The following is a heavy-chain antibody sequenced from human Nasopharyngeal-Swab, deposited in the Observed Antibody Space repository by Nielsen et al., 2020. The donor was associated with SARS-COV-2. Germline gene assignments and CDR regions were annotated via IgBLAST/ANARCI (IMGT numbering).Heavy chain of an antibody. CDR1: GFTFTNYE. V-gene: IGHV3-48*03. Sequence: GESLKISCAVSGFTFTNYEIHWVRQAPGKGLEWVSYIGISGSPKYYADSVKGRFTISRDNAKNSLSLQMNSLRAEDTAVYYCARDVQRGFDSWGQGTLVTVSS. J-gene: IGHJ4*02. CDR3: ARDVQRGFDS. D-gene: IGHD3-10*01. CDR2: IGISGSPK.